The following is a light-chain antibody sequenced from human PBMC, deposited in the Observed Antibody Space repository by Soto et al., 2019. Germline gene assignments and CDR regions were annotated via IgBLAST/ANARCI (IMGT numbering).Light chain of an antibody. CDR2: EGS. V-gene: IGLV2-23*01. CDR3: CSYAGSSSYYV. J-gene: IGLJ1*01. Sequence: QSAPTQPAPVSESPGQSITISCTGTSSDVGSYNLVSWYQQHPGKAPKLMIYEGSKRPSGVSNRFSGSKSGNTASLTISGLQAEDEADYSCCSYAGSSSYYVFGTGTKVTVL. CDR1: SSDVGSYNL.